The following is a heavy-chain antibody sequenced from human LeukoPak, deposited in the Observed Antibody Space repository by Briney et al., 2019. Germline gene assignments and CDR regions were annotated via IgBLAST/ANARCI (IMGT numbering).Heavy chain of an antibody. J-gene: IGHJ4*02. CDR2: ISSGSGYI. CDR3: ARDGEGTSLSFFDY. CDR1: GFTFSGYS. D-gene: IGHD3-10*01. Sequence: PGGSLRLSCAASGFTFSGYSLNWVRQAPGKGLEWVSSISSGSGYIYYADSVKGRFTISRDNAKTSLYLQMNSLRAEDTAVYYCARDGEGTSLSFFDYWGLGTLVTVSA. V-gene: IGHV3-21*01.